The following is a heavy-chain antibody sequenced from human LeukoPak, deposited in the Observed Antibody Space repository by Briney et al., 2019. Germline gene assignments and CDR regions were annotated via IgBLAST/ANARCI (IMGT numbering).Heavy chain of an antibody. V-gene: IGHV4-39*01. D-gene: IGHD3-16*02. J-gene: IGHJ4*02. CDR3: ATRFGGVIANFDY. Sequence: SETLSLTCTVSGGSISSSSYYWGWIRQPPGKGLEWIGSIYYSGSTYYNPSLKSRVTISVDTSKNQFSLKLSSVTAADTAVYYCATRFGGVIANFDYWGQGTLVTVSS. CDR2: IYYSGST. CDR1: GGSISSSSYY.